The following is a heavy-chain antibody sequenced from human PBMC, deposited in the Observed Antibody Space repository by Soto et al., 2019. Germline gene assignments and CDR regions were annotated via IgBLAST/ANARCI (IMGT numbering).Heavy chain of an antibody. CDR3: ARGVTANYMGGDAFAI. V-gene: IGHV1-69*01. CDR1: GGSFSSYM. Sequence: QVLLVQSGAEVKKPGSSVKVSCQAAGGSFSSYMVSWVRQAPGQGLDYMGGNMPVFGTPTYTEKFQGRVTITADESTGTAYLELTSLKSDDTAVYYCARGVTANYMGGDAFAIWGQGTVVAVSS. CDR2: NMPVFGTP. D-gene: IGHD4-4*01. J-gene: IGHJ3*02.